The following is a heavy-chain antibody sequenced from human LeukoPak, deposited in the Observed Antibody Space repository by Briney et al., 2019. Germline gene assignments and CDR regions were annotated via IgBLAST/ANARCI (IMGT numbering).Heavy chain of an antibody. CDR3: ARDYYDNSGRFDY. Sequence: GGSLRLSCAASGFTFSSYEMNWVRQVPGKGLEWVSYISGSGSTICYADSVKGRFTISRDNAKNSLYLQMNSLRAEDTAVYYCARDYYDNSGRFDYWGQGTLVTVSS. D-gene: IGHD3-22*01. V-gene: IGHV3-48*03. CDR2: ISGSGSTI. J-gene: IGHJ4*02. CDR1: GFTFSSYE.